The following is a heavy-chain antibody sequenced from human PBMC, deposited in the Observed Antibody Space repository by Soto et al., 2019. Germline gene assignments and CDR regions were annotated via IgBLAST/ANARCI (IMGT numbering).Heavy chain of an antibody. CDR3: ARGGGRSPFDY. J-gene: IGHJ4*02. CDR1: GFTFSDHY. V-gene: IGHV3-11*01. CDR2: ISHRSLTI. D-gene: IGHD5-12*01. Sequence: VGSLRLSCAASGFTFSDHYMAWFRQTPERGLEWLAYISHRSLTIYHARSVKDRFTISRDDATDSLYLQLNSLRVEDTAVYFCARGGGRSPFDYWGQGTVVTVSS.